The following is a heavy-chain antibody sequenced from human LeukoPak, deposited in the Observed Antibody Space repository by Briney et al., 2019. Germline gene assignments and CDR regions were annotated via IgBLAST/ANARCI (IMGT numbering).Heavy chain of an antibody. CDR3: ARDDKWAFDY. CDR1: GFAFGIYA. Sequence: PGGSLRLSCSASGFAFGIYALNWFLHTPGKGLEWLSYISSTNAIYYADSVKGRFTISRDNAKESLYLQMNSLRAEDTAVYYCARDDKWAFDYWGQGTLVTVSS. D-gene: IGHD1-26*01. CDR2: ISSTNAI. V-gene: IGHV3-69-1*02. J-gene: IGHJ4*02.